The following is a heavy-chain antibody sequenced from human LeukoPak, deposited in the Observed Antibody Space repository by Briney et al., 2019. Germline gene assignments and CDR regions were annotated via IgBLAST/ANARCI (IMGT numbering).Heavy chain of an antibody. CDR2: ISNSGNTI. V-gene: IGHV3-11*01. CDR1: GFTFNDYY. J-gene: IGHJ4*02. D-gene: IGHD3-10*02. CDR3: ATYVETSVALDF. Sequence: GGSLRLSCAASGFTFNDYYMTWIRQAPGKGLEWVSYISNSGNTIYYADSVKGRFTISRDNAKNSLYLQINNLRAEDTAVYYCATYVETSVALDFWGQGTLVTVSS.